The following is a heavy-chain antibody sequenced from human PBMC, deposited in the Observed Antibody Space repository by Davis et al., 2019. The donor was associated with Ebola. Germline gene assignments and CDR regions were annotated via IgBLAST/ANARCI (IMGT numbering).Heavy chain of an antibody. CDR2: ISSSSSTI. D-gene: IGHD2-15*01. V-gene: IGHV3-48*02. J-gene: IGHJ5*02. CDR1: GFTFSSYS. CDR3: ARQIVVVVAASKTGRFDP. Sequence: GESLKISCAASGFTFSSYSMNWVRQAPGKGLEWVSYISSSSSTIYYADSVKGRFTISRDNAKNSLYLQMNSLRDEDTAVYYCARQIVVVVAASKTGRFDPWGQGTLVTVSS.